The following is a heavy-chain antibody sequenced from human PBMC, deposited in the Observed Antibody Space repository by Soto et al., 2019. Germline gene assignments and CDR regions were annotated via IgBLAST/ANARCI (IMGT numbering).Heavy chain of an antibody. Sequence: SGGSLRLSCAASGFTFSSYEMNGVRQAPGTELEWVSYISSSGSTIYYADSVKGRFTISRDNAKNSLYLQTNSLRAEETAVYYCGRSYGYLGLSVYWAQGTLVTVSA. J-gene: IGHJ4*02. CDR1: GFTFSSYE. CDR3: GRSYGYLGLSVY. D-gene: IGHD5-18*01. V-gene: IGHV3-48*03. CDR2: ISSSGSTI.